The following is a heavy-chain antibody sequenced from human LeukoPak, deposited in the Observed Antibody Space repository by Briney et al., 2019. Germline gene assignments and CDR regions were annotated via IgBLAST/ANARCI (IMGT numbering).Heavy chain of an antibody. CDR3: ARVGVGDHFHWYFDL. V-gene: IGHV3-53*01. J-gene: IGHJ2*01. D-gene: IGHD3-10*01. CDR1: GFTYSTTY. CDR2: LYSGSDA. Sequence: GGSLRLSCAASGFTYSTTYMTWASQAPGKGLEWVSILYSGSDAYYSDSVQGRFTISRDNSKNTLFLEMDSLRAHDTPVAYCARVGVGDHFHWYFDLWGRGTLVTVSS.